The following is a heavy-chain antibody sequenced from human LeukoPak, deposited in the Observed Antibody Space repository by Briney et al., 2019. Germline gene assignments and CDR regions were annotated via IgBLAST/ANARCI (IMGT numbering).Heavy chain of an antibody. CDR1: GLTFSSYG. D-gene: IGHD3-16*01. Sequence: PGGSLRLSCAASGLTFSSYGMPWVRQAPGKGLEWVAVIWYDGSNKYYADSVKGRFTISSDNSKNTLYLQMNSLRAEDTAVYYCARGYDYVWGSYGFDYWGQGTLVTVSS. J-gene: IGHJ4*02. CDR2: IWYDGSNK. V-gene: IGHV3-33*01. CDR3: ARGYDYVWGSYGFDY.